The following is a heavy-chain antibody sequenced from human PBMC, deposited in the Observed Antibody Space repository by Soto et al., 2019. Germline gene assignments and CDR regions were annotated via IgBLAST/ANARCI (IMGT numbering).Heavy chain of an antibody. CDR3: ARDVLYDFDF. CDR1: GYRLSGYG. Sequence: VSCERSGYRLSGYGISGVRQAPGQGLEWMGWISAYNGNTNYAQKIQGSVTMTTDTSTSTAYMELRSLRSDDTAGYYCARDVLYDFDFWGQGTLVTVSS. CDR2: ISAYNGNT. J-gene: IGHJ4*02. D-gene: IGHD4-17*01. V-gene: IGHV1-18*04.